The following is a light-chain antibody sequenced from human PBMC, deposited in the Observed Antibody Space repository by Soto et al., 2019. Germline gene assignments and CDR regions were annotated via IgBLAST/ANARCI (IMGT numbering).Light chain of an antibody. CDR1: QSLLHSNGYNY. CDR3: MQALQTPFT. J-gene: IGKJ3*01. CDR2: LGS. V-gene: IGKV2-28*01. Sequence: DIVMTQSPLSLPVTPGEPASISCRSSQSLLHSNGYNYLDWYLQKPGQSPQLLIYLGSNRASGVPDKFSGSGSGTDFTLKINRVEAEDVGVYYCMQALQTPFTFGPETKVETK.